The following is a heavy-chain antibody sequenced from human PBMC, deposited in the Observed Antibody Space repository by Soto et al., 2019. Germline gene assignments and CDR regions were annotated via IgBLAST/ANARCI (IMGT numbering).Heavy chain of an antibody. D-gene: IGHD3-10*01. CDR3: ARTDGSGSYAPRYYYYGMDV. V-gene: IGHV1-69*13. CDR2: IIPIFGTA. J-gene: IGHJ6*02. CDR1: GGTFSSYA. Sequence: SVKVSCKASGGTFSSYAISWVRQAPGQGPEWMGGIIPIFGTANYAQKFQGRVTITADESTSTAYMELSSLRSEDTAVYYCARTDGSGSYAPRYYYYGMDVWGQGTTVTVSS.